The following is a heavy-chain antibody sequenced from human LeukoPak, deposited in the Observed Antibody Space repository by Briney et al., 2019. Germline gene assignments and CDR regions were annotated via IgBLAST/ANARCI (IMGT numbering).Heavy chain of an antibody. Sequence: ASVKLSCKASGYTFINYAINWGRQAPGQRPEWMGWINAVNGNTKYSQKFQGRFTITRDTSASTAYMELTSLTAADTAVYYCARGTRAEADDYWGQGTLATVSS. CDR2: INAVNGNT. D-gene: IGHD1-26*01. V-gene: IGHV1-3*01. J-gene: IGHJ4*01. CDR1: GYTFINYA. CDR3: ARGTRAEADDY.